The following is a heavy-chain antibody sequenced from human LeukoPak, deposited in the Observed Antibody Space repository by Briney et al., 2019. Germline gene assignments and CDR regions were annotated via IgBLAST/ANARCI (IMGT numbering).Heavy chain of an antibody. D-gene: IGHD6-19*01. CDR1: GYSISSGYY. CDR3: ARVGQRYSSGQPDY. Sequence: SETLSLTCTVSGYSISSGYYWGWIRQPPGKGLEWIGSIYHSGSTYYNPSLKSRVTISVDTSKNQFSLKLSSVTAADTAVYYCARVGQRYSSGQPDYWGQGTLVTVSS. V-gene: IGHV4-38-2*02. CDR2: IYHSGST. J-gene: IGHJ4*02.